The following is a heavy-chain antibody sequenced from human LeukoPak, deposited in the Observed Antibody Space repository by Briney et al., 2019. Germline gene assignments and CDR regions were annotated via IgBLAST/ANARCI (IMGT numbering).Heavy chain of an antibody. Sequence: SGPTLVNPTQTLTLTCTFSGVSLSTSGVGVAWIRQPPGKALEWLALIYWDDDKRYSPSLKSRLTITKDTSKNQVVLTMTNMDPVYTATYYCAHNPREYSWGIAFDIWGQGTMVTVSS. J-gene: IGHJ3*02. CDR3: AHNPREYSWGIAFDI. CDR1: GVSLSTSGVG. CDR2: IYWDDDK. V-gene: IGHV2-5*02. D-gene: IGHD2/OR15-2a*01.